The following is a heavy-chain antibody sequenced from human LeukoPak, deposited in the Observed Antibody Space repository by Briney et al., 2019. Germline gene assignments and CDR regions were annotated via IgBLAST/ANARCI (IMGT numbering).Heavy chain of an antibody. CDR2: IKQDGSEK. V-gene: IGHV3-7*01. D-gene: IGHD5-24*01. CDR3: ARDRRDGYCLGH. J-gene: IGHJ4*02. Sequence: SGGSLRLSCAASGFTFSSYWMSWVRQAPGKGLEWVANIKQDGSEKYYVDSVKGRFTISRDSSKNTVNLQMNSLRAEDTAVYYCARDRRDGYCLGHWGQGTLVTVSS. CDR1: GFTFSSYW.